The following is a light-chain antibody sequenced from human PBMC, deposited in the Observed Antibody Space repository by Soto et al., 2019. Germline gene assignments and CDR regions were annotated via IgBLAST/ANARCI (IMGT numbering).Light chain of an antibody. V-gene: IGKV1-5*01. CDR2: DVF. CDR3: QQYHSFSLT. Sequence: DIQMTQSPSSLSASVGDRVTITCRASQSITYWLAWYQQKPGRAPKLLIYDVFNLQSGVPSRFSGSGSGTEFTLTISSLQPDDSATYYCQQYHSFSLTFGQGTKVDIK. J-gene: IGKJ2*01. CDR1: QSITYW.